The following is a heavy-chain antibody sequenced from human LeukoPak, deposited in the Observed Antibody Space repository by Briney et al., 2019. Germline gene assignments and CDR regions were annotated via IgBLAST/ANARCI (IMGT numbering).Heavy chain of an antibody. CDR1: GFTFSSYA. D-gene: IGHD3-3*01. CDR2: ISGSGGST. Sequence: GGSLRLSCAASGFTFSSYAMSWVRQAPGKGLEWVSAISGSGGSTYYADSVKGRFTISRDNSKNTLYLQMNSLRAEDTAVYYCARDAVKRITIFGVVITEYYFDYWGQGTLVTVSS. V-gene: IGHV3-23*01. CDR3: ARDAVKRITIFGVVITEYYFDY. J-gene: IGHJ4*02.